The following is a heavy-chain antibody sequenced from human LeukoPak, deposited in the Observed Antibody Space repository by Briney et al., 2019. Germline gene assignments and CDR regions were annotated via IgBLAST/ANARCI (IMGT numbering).Heavy chain of an antibody. CDR3: ASSTTLTTYAFDI. CDR2: IYYSGSN. Sequence: SETLSLTCTVSGGSISNYYWSWIRQPPGKGLEWIGYIYYSGSNNYNPSLKTRLTISVKTPKKQPTLKLSSVTAADSAVYYCASSTTLTTYAFDIWGQGTMVTVSS. D-gene: IGHD4-11*01. CDR1: GGSISNYY. J-gene: IGHJ3*02. V-gene: IGHV4-59*01.